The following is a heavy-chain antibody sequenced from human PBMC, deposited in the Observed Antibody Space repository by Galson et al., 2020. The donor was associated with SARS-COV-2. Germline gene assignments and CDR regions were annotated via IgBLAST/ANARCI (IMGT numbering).Heavy chain of an antibody. J-gene: IGHJ6*02. D-gene: IGHD1-26*01. CDR2: ISGAGSYT. CDR3: ARVPEVGASLYFYGLDV. CDR1: GFTFSDVY. V-gene: IGHV3-11*06. Sequence: GGSLRLSCAASGFTFSDVYMSWIRQTPGKGPEWISYISGAGSYTDYADSVKGRFTISRDNAKNSVDLQMNSLRAEDTAVYYCARVPEVGASLYFYGLDVWGQGTTVTVSS.